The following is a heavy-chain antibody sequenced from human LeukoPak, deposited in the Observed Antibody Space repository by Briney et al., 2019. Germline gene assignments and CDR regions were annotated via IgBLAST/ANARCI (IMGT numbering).Heavy chain of an antibody. CDR3: GMSGDRVPHQDDVFDV. D-gene: IGHD1-26*01. CDR2: IYPGDSGP. J-gene: IGHJ3*01. V-gene: IGHV5-51*01. CDR1: GYSFTSYC. Sequence: GESLKISCKVSGYSFTSYCICWVRQMPGKGLEWMGIIYPGDSGPTYSPSFQGQVTISVDKSINTAYLQWSSLQASDTAMYYCGMSGDRVPHQDDVFDVWGQGTMVTVST.